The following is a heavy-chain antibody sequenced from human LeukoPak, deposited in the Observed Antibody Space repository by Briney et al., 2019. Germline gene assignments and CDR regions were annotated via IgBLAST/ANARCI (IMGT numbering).Heavy chain of an antibody. CDR1: GYTFTNYY. V-gene: IGHV1-46*01. J-gene: IGHJ4*02. D-gene: IGHD3-3*01. Sequence: ASVKVSCKASGYTFTNYYIHWVRQAPGQGLEWMGMIIPSDGLTTYAQKFQGRLTMTRDMSTSTVYMELSSLRSEDTALYYCATAGRRFFGVLIPLSFDYWGQGTLVTVSS. CDR2: IIPSDGLT. CDR3: ATAGRRFFGVLIPLSFDY.